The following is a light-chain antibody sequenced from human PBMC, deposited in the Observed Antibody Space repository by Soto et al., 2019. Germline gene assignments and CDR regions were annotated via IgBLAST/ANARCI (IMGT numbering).Light chain of an antibody. V-gene: IGLV2-14*01. J-gene: IGLJ1*01. CDR2: EVS. CDR1: SSDVGGYHY. CDR3: SSYVSTSTRV. Sequence: HSGLTQPASVSGSPGQSITISCTGTSSDVGGYHYVSWYQQHPGKAPKLMIYEVSNRASGVSNRFSGSKSGNTASLTISGLQAEDEADYYCSSYVSTSTRVFGTGTQLTVL.